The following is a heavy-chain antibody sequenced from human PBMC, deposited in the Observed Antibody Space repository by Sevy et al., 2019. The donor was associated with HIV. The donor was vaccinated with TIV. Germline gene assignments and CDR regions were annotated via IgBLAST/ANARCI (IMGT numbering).Heavy chain of an antibody. V-gene: IGHV3-48*03. CDR1: GFPFISYE. CDR2: IINSGTNK. D-gene: IGHD4-17*01. CDR3: ARDLPPSATTVAHFDC. J-gene: IGHJ4*02. Sequence: GGSRRPSVTAPGFPFISYEMNGVRQAPGKGREWVSYIINSGTNKYYSDSVRGRFTISRDNARNSLHLQMNSLRAEDTAVYYCARDLPPSATTVAHFDCWGQGTLVTVSS.